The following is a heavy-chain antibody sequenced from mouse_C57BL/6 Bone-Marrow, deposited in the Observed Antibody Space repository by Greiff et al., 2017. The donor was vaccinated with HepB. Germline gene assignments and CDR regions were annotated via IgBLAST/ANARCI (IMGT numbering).Heavy chain of an antibody. CDR1: GYTFTSYW. Sequence: QVQLQQPGAELVMPGASVKLSCKASGYTFTSYWMHWVKQRPGQGLEWIGEIDPSDSYTNYNQKFKGKSTLTVDKSSSTAYMQLSSLTSEDSAVYYCAIGERYFDVWGTGTTVTVSS. V-gene: IGHV1-69*01. CDR3: AIGERYFDV. J-gene: IGHJ1*03. D-gene: IGHD2-13*01. CDR2: IDPSDSYT.